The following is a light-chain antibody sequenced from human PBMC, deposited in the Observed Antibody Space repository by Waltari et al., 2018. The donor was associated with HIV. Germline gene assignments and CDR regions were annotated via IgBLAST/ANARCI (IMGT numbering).Light chain of an antibody. CDR1: TSNVGSNF. V-gene: IGLV1-47*01. CDR3: ATWDGSLGGSYV. J-gene: IGLJ1*01. CDR2: SDN. Sequence: QSVLTQPPSASGTPGQRVTISCSGSTSNVGSNFVSGYQQLPGTAPKLLIYSDNRRPAGVPNRFSGSKTGASASLAISGLRSEDEADYYCATWDGSLGGSYVFGAGTKVTVL.